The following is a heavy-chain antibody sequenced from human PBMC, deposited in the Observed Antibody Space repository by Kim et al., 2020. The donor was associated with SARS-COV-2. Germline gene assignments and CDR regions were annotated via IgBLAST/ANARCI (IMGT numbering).Heavy chain of an antibody. V-gene: IGHV4-59*01. Sequence: KPSLKRLVTISVDTSKTQFSLKLSSVTAADTAVYYCASRYGDYSNYGMDVWGQGTTVTVSS. CDR3: ASRYGDYSNYGMDV. D-gene: IGHD4-17*01. J-gene: IGHJ6*02.